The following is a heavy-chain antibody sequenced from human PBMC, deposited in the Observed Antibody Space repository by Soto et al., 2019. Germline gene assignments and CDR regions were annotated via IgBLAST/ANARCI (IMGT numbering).Heavy chain of an antibody. D-gene: IGHD1-26*01. CDR2: ISAYNGNT. CDR1: GYTFTSYG. CDR3: AKDRGRYSEGMDV. V-gene: IGHV1-18*01. Sequence: ASVKVSCKASGYTFTSYGFSWVRQAPGQGLEWMGWISAYNGNTNYAQKLQGRVTMTTDTSKNTLYLQMNSLRAEDTALYSCAKDRGRYSEGMDVWGQGTTVTVSS. J-gene: IGHJ6*02.